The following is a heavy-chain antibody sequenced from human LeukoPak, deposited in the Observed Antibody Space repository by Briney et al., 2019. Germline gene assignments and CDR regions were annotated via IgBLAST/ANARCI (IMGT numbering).Heavy chain of an antibody. CDR3: AREADGFDI. J-gene: IGHJ3*02. CDR2: LAYDETFR. V-gene: IGHV3-30*01. Sequence: GGSLRLSCPAPGFTFSRYTMHWVRQAPGQGLEWVALLAYDETFRYYADSVKGRFTISRDTAKTTLDLQMNSLTTEDTALYYCAREADGFDIWGQGTMVTVSS. CDR1: GFTFSRYT.